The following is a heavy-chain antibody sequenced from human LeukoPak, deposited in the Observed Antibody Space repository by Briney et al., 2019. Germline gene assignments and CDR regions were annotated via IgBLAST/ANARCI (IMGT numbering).Heavy chain of an antibody. CDR3: ARHPARSNWFDP. CDR2: VFSRGDT. Sequence: SETLSLTCTVSGVSVNTRVYYWDWIRHSPGKGLEWIGDVFSRGDTYFNPSFRSRATMSIDTSVNQFSLTLTSVTAADTAIYYCARHPARSNWFDPWGQGTLVTVSS. CDR1: GVSVNTRVYY. J-gene: IGHJ5*02. V-gene: IGHV4-39*01.